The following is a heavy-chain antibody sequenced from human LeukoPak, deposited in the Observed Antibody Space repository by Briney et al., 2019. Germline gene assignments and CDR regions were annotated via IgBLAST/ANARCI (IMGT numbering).Heavy chain of an antibody. CDR3: ARHPARSNWFDP. CDR2: VFSRGDT. Sequence: SETLSLTCTVSGVSVNTRVYYWDWIRHSPGKGLEWIGDVFSRGDTYFNPSFRSRATMSIDTSVNQFSLTLTSVTAADTAIYYCARHPARSNWFDPWGQGTLVTVSS. CDR1: GVSVNTRVYY. J-gene: IGHJ5*02. V-gene: IGHV4-39*01.